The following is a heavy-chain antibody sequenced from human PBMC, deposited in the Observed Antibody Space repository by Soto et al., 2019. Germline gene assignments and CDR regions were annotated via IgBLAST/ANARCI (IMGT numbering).Heavy chain of an antibody. Sequence: GGSLRLSCASSGCPFSSYSMNWVRQAPGKGLEWVSYISSSSSTIDYADSVKGRFTISRDNAKNSLFLQMNSLRPEDTALYYCAKDMKWGGMTTIHYFDSWGQGTQVTVSS. D-gene: IGHD4-17*01. J-gene: IGHJ4*02. V-gene: IGHV3-48*04. CDR1: GCPFSSYS. CDR3: AKDMKWGGMTTIHYFDS. CDR2: ISSSSSTI.